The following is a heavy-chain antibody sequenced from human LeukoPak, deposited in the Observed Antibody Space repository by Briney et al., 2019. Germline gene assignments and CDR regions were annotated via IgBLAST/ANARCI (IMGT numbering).Heavy chain of an antibody. CDR2: IWYDGSNK. Sequence: GGSLRLSCAASGFSLRDYSMDWVRQAPGKGLEWVAVIWYDGSNKCYADSVKGRFTISRDNSKNTLYLQMNSLRAEDTAVYYCARAVGPFDYWGQGTLVTVSS. V-gene: IGHV3-33*08. CDR1: GFSLRDYS. J-gene: IGHJ4*02. D-gene: IGHD1-26*01. CDR3: ARAVGPFDY.